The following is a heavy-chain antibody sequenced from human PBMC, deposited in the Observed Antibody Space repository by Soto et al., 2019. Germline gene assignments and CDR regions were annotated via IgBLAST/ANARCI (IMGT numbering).Heavy chain of an antibody. CDR3: ARGWTTVTTIAY. Sequence: ASVKVSCKVSGSRFSYYMHWVRQAPGQGLEWMGIINPSGGSTSYAQKFQGRVTMTRDTSTSTVYMELSSLRSEDTAVYYCARGWTTVTTIAYWGQGTLVTVSS. CDR1: GSRFSYY. V-gene: IGHV1-46*01. J-gene: IGHJ4*02. D-gene: IGHD4-17*01. CDR2: INPSGGST.